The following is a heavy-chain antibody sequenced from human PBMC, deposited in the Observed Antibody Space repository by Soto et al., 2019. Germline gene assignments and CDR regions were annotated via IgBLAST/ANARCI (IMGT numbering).Heavy chain of an antibody. Sequence: QVQLQQSGSGLLKPSETLSLTCTVYGASFTGYYCTWRRQSPAKGLEWIGEVCHSGSAKYNPSLGSRVTISVDTSNNQFSLDLSSVTAADTAVYYCARSGGSGTWDFDIWGRGTLVSVSS. V-gene: IGHV4-34*01. J-gene: IGHJ2*01. CDR1: GASFTGYY. CDR2: VCHSGSA. CDR3: ARSGGSGTWDFDI. D-gene: IGHD3-10*01.